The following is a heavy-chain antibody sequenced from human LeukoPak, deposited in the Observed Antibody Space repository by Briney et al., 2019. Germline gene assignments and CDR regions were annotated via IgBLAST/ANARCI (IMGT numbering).Heavy chain of an antibody. Sequence: PSETLSLTCTVSGGSISSYYWSWIRQPPGKGLEWIGYIYYSGSTNYNPSLKSRVTISVDTSKNQFSLKLSSVTAADTAVYYCARELRGYSYVIDYWGQGTLVTVSS. V-gene: IGHV4-59*12. CDR2: IYYSGST. J-gene: IGHJ4*02. CDR1: GGSISSYY. CDR3: ARELRGYSYVIDY. D-gene: IGHD5-18*01.